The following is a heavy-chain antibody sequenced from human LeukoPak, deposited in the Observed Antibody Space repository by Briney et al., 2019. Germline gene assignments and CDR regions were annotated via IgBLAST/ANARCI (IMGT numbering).Heavy chain of an antibody. J-gene: IGHJ4*02. D-gene: IGHD3-3*01. Sequence: SETLSLTCTVSGGSISSYYWSWIRQPPGKGLEWIGYIYYSGSTNYNPSLKSRVTISVDTSKNQFSLKLSSVTAADTAVYYCARVNDFWSGYYPLTHWGQGTLVTVSS. CDR1: GGSISSYY. CDR2: IYYSGST. V-gene: IGHV4-59*12. CDR3: ARVNDFWSGYYPLTH.